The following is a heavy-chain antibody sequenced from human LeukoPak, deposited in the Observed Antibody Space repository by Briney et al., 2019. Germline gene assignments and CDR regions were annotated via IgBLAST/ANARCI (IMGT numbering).Heavy chain of an antibody. Sequence: SETLSLTCTVSGYSISSGYYWGWIRQPPGKGLEWIGSIYHSGSTYYNPSLKSRVTISVDASKNQFSLKLSSVTAADTAVYYCARGYRGDFGVVIKFDPWGQGTLVTVSS. CDR2: IYHSGST. D-gene: IGHD3-3*01. V-gene: IGHV4-38-2*02. J-gene: IGHJ5*02. CDR3: ARGYRGDFGVVIKFDP. CDR1: GYSISSGYY.